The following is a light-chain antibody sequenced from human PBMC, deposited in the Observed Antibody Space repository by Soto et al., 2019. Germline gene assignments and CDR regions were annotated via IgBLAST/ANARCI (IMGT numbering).Light chain of an antibody. J-gene: IGLJ1*01. CDR1: SSDIGNYNF. Sequence: QSVLTQPPSASGSPGQSVAVSCTGTSSDIGNYNFVSWYQQHPGKAPKLMIYEVSKRPSGVPDRFSGSKSGNTAPLTVSGLQAEDEADYYCSSYAGSNTYVFGTGTKVTVL. CDR3: SSYAGSNTYV. CDR2: EVS. V-gene: IGLV2-8*01.